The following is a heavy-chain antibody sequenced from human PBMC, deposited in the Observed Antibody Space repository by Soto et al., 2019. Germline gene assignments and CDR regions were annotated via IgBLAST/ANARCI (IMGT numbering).Heavy chain of an antibody. V-gene: IGHV2-5*01. Sequence: QITLKESGPTLVKPTQTLTLTCTFSGFSLSTSGVAVGWIRQPPGRALEWLAVISWNDDKSYSPSLQSRLAITKDASKNQVVLTMTDVDPVDTATYYCAHRRSSYSDGWYTRHSPFDNWGQGILVIVSS. D-gene: IGHD6-19*01. CDR1: GFSLSTSGVA. CDR3: AHRRSSYSDGWYTRHSPFDN. CDR2: ISWNDDK. J-gene: IGHJ4*02.